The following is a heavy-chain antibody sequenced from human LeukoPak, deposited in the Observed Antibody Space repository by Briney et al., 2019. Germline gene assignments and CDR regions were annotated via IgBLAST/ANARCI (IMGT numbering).Heavy chain of an antibody. Sequence: TGGSLRLSCAASGFTFSSYGMHWVRQAPGKGLEWVAVIWYDGSNKYYADSVKGRFTISRDNSKNTLYLQMNSLRAEDTAVYYCARGRPVLRFLEWLFKTPFDYWGQGTLVTVSS. J-gene: IGHJ4*02. D-gene: IGHD3-3*01. V-gene: IGHV3-33*01. CDR2: IWYDGSNK. CDR3: ARGRPVLRFLEWLFKTPFDY. CDR1: GFTFSSYG.